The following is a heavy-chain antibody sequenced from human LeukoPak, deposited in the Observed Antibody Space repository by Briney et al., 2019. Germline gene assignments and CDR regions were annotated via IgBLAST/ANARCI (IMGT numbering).Heavy chain of an antibody. J-gene: IGHJ5*02. Sequence: GGSLRLSCAASGFTFTSYWMSWVRQAPGKGLEWVANIKEDGSEKYYVDSVKGRSTISRDNAKNSVSLQMNSLRAEDTAVYYCARIYLKLASASWGQGTLVIVSS. CDR2: IKEDGSEK. D-gene: IGHD3-10*01. CDR1: GFTFTSYW. V-gene: IGHV3-7*01. CDR3: ARIYLKLASAS.